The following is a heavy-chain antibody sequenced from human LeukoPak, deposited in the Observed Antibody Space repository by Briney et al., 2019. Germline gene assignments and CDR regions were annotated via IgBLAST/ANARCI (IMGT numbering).Heavy chain of an antibody. Sequence: SVKVSCKASGGTFSSYAISWVRQAPGQGLEWMGGIIPIFGTANYAQKFQGRVTITADESTSTAYMELSSLRSEDTAVYYCARGGYSGYDSYEYYFGYWGQGTLVTVSS. J-gene: IGHJ4*02. CDR2: IIPIFGTA. V-gene: IGHV1-69*13. D-gene: IGHD5-12*01. CDR3: ARGGYSGYDSYEYYFGY. CDR1: GGTFSSYA.